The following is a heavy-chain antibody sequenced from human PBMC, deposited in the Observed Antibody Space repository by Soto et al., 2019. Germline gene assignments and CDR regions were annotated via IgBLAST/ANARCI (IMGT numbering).Heavy chain of an antibody. V-gene: IGHV3-21*01. Sequence: EVQLVESGGGLVEPGGSLRLSCAASGFTFSSYSMNWVRQAPGKGLEWVSSISSSSSYIYYADSVKGRFTISRDNAKNSLYLQMNSLSAEDTAVYYCARDRGLNWFDPWGQGTLVTVSS. J-gene: IGHJ5*02. CDR2: ISSSSSYI. CDR3: ARDRGLNWFDP. D-gene: IGHD3-16*01. CDR1: GFTFSSYS.